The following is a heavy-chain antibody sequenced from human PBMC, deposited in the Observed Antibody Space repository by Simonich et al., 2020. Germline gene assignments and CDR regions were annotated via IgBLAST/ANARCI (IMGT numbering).Heavy chain of an antibody. Sequence: EVQLVESGGGLVQPGGSRRLSCAASGFTFSSYWMSWVRQAPGKGLGWVANIKQDEMKKSYVDSVKGRFTISRDNAKNSLYLQMNSLRAEDTAVYYCARDREVYGSGSYYNYWGQGTLVTVSS. D-gene: IGHD3-10*01. V-gene: IGHV3-7*01. CDR1: GFTFSSYW. CDR3: ARDREVYGSGSYYNY. J-gene: IGHJ4*02. CDR2: IKQDEMKK.